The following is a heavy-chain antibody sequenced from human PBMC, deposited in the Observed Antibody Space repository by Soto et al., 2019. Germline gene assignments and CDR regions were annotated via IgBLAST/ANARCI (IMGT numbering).Heavy chain of an antibody. Sequence: QLQLQESGPGLVKPSETLSLTCTVSGGSISSSSYYWGWIRQPPGKGLEWIGSIYYSGCTYYNPSLKSRVTISLDQSKNQFSLKRSSVTAADTAVYYCARHPPPSGSLRDDAIDILGQGTMVPVSS. D-gene: IGHD1-26*01. CDR1: GGSISSSSYY. CDR3: ARHPPPSGSLRDDAIDI. V-gene: IGHV4-39*01. J-gene: IGHJ3*02. CDR2: IYYSGCT.